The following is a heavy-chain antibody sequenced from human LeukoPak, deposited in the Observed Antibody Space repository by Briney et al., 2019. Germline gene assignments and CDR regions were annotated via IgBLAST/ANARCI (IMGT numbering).Heavy chain of an antibody. D-gene: IGHD2-21*02. Sequence: ASVKVSCKASGYTFTGYYMHWVRQAPGQGLEWMGWINPDSGGTNSAQKFQGRVTMTRDMSISTAYMELSRLTSDDTAVYYCARTKAYCGGDCYSDYWGQGTLVTVSS. CDR1: GYTFTGYY. CDR3: ARTKAYCGGDCYSDY. V-gene: IGHV1-2*02. J-gene: IGHJ4*02. CDR2: INPDSGGT.